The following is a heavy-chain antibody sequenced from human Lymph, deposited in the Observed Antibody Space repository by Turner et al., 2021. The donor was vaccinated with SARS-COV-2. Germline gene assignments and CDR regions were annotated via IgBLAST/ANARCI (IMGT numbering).Heavy chain of an antibody. Sequence: QVQLVESGGGLVQPVRSLRLSCAASGFTFSGYGMYWVRQAPGKGLEWVAVISYDGSNKYYADSVKGRFTISRDNSKNTLYMQMNSLRAEDTAVYYCAKQGGGRYCSGGSCYRGYFDYWGQGTLVTVSS. V-gene: IGHV3-30*18. D-gene: IGHD2-15*01. CDR2: ISYDGSNK. CDR3: AKQGGGRYCSGGSCYRGYFDY. CDR1: GFTFSGYG. J-gene: IGHJ4*02.